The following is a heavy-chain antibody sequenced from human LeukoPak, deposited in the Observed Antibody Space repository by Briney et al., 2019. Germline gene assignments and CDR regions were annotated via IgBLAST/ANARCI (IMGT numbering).Heavy chain of an antibody. Sequence: GGSLRLSCEASGFTFSRYWMHWVRQAPGKGLVWVSRTNTDGSSTTYADSVKGRFTISRDNAKNTLYLQMNSLRAEDTAVYYCVPDDWFDPWGQETLVTVSS. D-gene: IGHD1-14*01. J-gene: IGHJ5*02. CDR2: TNTDGSST. V-gene: IGHV3-74*01. CDR1: GFTFSRYW. CDR3: VPDDWFDP.